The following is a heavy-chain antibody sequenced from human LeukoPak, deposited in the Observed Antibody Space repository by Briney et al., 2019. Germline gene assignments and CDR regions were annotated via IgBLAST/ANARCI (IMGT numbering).Heavy chain of an antibody. J-gene: IGHJ4*02. Sequence: GGSLRLSCAASGFTFSSYVMTWVRQAPGKGLEWVSAISGSGGSTCYADSVKGRFTISRDNSKNTLYLQMSSLSAEDTAVYYCAKRGIAVADMIDYWGQGTLVTISS. CDR3: AKRGIAVADMIDY. D-gene: IGHD6-19*01. V-gene: IGHV3-23*01. CDR2: ISGSGGST. CDR1: GFTFSSYV.